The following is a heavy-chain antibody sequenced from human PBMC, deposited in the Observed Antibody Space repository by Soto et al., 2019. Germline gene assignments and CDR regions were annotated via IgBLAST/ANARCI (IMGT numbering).Heavy chain of an antibody. CDR2: IYYSGST. V-gene: IGHV4-31*03. Sequence: QVQLQESGPGLVKPSQTLSLTCTVSGGSISSGGYYWSWIRQHPGKGLEWIGYIYYSGSTYYNPSLKSRVTISVDTSKNQFSLKLSSVTAADTAVYYCARFSSGYYYDAFDIWGQGTMVTVSS. CDR3: ARFSSGYYYDAFDI. CDR1: GGSISSGGYY. D-gene: IGHD3-22*01. J-gene: IGHJ3*02.